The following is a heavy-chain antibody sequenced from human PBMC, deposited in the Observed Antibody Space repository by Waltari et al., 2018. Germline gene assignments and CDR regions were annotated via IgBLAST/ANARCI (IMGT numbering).Heavy chain of an antibody. D-gene: IGHD1-1*01. J-gene: IGHJ5*02. CDR3: ARGSERTGTALNWFDP. CDR1: GGSFSGYY. Sequence: QVQLQQWGAGLLKPSETLSLTCAVYGGSFSGYYWSWIRHPPGKGLEWIGEINHSRSTNYNPSLKSRVTISVDTSKNQFSLKLSSVTAADTAVYYCARGSERTGTALNWFDPWGQGTLVTVSS. CDR2: INHSRST. V-gene: IGHV4-34*01.